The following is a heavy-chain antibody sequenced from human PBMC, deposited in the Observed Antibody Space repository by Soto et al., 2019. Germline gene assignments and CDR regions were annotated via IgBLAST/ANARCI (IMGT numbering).Heavy chain of an antibody. Sequence: QVQLQESGPGLVKPSQTLSLTCTVSGGSISSGDYYWSWIRQPPGKGLEWIGYIYYSGSTYYNPSLKSRVTISVDTSKNQFSLKLSSVTAADTAVYYCARAYCSGGSCYPADAFDIWGQGTMVTVSS. CDR2: IYYSGST. D-gene: IGHD2-15*01. CDR1: GGSISSGDYY. J-gene: IGHJ3*02. CDR3: ARAYCSGGSCYPADAFDI. V-gene: IGHV4-30-4*01.